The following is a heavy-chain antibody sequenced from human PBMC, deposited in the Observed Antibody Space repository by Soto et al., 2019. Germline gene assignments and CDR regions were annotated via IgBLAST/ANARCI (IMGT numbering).Heavy chain of an antibody. V-gene: IGHV5-51*01. J-gene: IGHJ6*02. CDR2: IYPGDSDT. D-gene: IGHD3-16*02. CDR1: GYSFTRYW. Sequence: EVQLVQSGAEVKKPGESLQISCKGSGYSFTRYWIGWVRQMPGKGLEWMGIIYPGDSDTRYSPSFQGQVTISADKSISTAYLQWSSLKASDTAMYYCARLRGLRLGELSSPYYGMDVWGQGTMVTVSS. CDR3: ARLRGLRLGELSSPYYGMDV.